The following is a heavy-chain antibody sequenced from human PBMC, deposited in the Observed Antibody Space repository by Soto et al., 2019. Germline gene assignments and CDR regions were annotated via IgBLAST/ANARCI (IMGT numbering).Heavy chain of an antibody. J-gene: IGHJ5*02. Sequence: PSETLSLTCTVSGGSISSYYWSWIRQPPGKGLEWIGYIYYSGSTNYNPSLKSRVTISVDTSKNQFSLKLSSVTAADTAVYYCARAEKSYYDSSGYWFDPWGQGTLVTVSS. D-gene: IGHD3-22*01. V-gene: IGHV4-59*01. CDR1: GGSISSYY. CDR3: ARAEKSYYDSSGYWFDP. CDR2: IYYSGST.